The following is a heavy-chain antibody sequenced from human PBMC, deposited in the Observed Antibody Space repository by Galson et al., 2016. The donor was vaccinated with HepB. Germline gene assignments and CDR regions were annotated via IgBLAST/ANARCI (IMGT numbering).Heavy chain of an antibody. CDR2: INYIGST. J-gene: IGHJ6*04. CDR3: ARLDDYTDSGFYSDMDV. CDR1: GGSISSGGYF. V-gene: IGHV4-31*03. D-gene: IGHD4-11*01. Sequence: TLSLTCTVSGGSISSGGYFWSWIRQHPGKGLEWIGCINYIGSTSYNPSLKSRVTISVDASKDHFSLQLSSVTAADPAVYYCARLDDYTDSGFYSDMDVWGRGTTVTVSS.